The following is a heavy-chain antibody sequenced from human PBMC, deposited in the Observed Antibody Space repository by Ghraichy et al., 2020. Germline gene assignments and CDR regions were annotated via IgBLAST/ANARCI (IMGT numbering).Heavy chain of an antibody. J-gene: IGHJ4*02. V-gene: IGHV3-23*01. CDR2: ISGSGYVT. D-gene: IGHD4/OR15-4a*01. Sequence: ETSGFTFSTYAMTWVRQAPGKGLEWVSTISGSGYVTYYADSAKGRCTISRDNSKNMVYLQMNSLRVEDTALYYCAKDAQVLIPSPLDSWGQGTLVTVSS. CDR1: GFTFSTYA. CDR3: AKDAQVLIPSPLDS.